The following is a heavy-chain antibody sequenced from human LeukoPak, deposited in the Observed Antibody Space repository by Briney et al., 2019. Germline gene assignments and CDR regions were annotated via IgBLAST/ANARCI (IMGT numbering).Heavy chain of an antibody. J-gene: IGHJ5*02. CDR1: GFTFSSYS. CDR2: ISSSSSTI. D-gene: IGHD2-2*02. Sequence: PGGSLRVSCAASGFTFSSYSMNWVRQAPGKGLEWVSYISSSSSTIYYADSVKGRFTISRDNAKNSLYLQMNSLRAEDTAVYYCARGYTRPRNWFDPWGRGTLVTVSS. CDR3: ARGYTRPRNWFDP. V-gene: IGHV3-48*01.